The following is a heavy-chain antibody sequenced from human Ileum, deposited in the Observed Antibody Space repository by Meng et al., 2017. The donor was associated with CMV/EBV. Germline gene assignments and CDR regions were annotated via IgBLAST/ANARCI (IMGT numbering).Heavy chain of an antibody. CDR2: IRSGLYGGTT. D-gene: IGHD3-3*01. Sequence: GGSLRLSCRASGFRFGDYAMNWVRQAPGKGLEWVGLIRSGLYGGTTDYAAAVKGRFIISRDDSKSIAYLQMNSLKTEDTAVYYCSRALRNDFWSGFLGYWGQGALVTVSS. CDR3: SRALRNDFWSGFLGY. J-gene: IGHJ4*02. V-gene: IGHV3-49*04. CDR1: GFRFGDYA.